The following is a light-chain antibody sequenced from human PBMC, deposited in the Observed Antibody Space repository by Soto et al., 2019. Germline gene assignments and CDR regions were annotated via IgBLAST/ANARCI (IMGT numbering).Light chain of an antibody. J-gene: IGKJ1*01. CDR3: QQYGSSRST. CDR2: GAS. CDR1: QSVSSD. Sequence: EILMTQSPATLSVSPGERATLSCRASQSVSSDLAWYQQKPGQAPRLLIYGASTRATDIPARFSGNGSGTEFTLSISSLQSEDFAVYYCQQYGSSRSTFGQGTKVEIK. V-gene: IGKV3-15*01.